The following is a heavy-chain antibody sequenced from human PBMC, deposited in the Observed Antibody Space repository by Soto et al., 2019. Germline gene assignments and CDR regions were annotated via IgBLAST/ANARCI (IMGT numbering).Heavy chain of an antibody. J-gene: IGHJ5*02. Sequence: GGSLRLSCAASGFTFSSYSMNWVRQAPGKGLEWVSSISSSSSYIYYADSVKGRFTISRDNAKNSLYLQMNSLRAEDTAVYYCFRAVVADHPPQFAPWGQGSLVIVSS. D-gene: IGHD2-2*01. CDR3: FRAVVADHPPQFAP. CDR2: ISSSSSYI. CDR1: GFTFSSYS. V-gene: IGHV3-21*01.